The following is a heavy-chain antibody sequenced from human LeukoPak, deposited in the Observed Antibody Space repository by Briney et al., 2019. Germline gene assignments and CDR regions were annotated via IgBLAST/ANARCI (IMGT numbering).Heavy chain of an antibody. CDR2: INHSGST. Sequence: SETLSLTCAVYGGSFSGYYWSWIRQPPGKGLEWIGEINHSGSTNYNPSLKSRVTISVDTSKNQFSLELSSVTAADTAVYYCARGRGAARSHYYYGMDVWGQGTTVTVSS. J-gene: IGHJ6*02. V-gene: IGHV4-34*01. CDR3: ARGRGAARSHYYYGMDV. D-gene: IGHD6-6*01. CDR1: GGSFSGYY.